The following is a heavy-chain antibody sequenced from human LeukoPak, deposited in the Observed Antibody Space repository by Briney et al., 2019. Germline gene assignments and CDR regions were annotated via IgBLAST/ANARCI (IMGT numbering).Heavy chain of an antibody. CDR2: ISGSGGST. CDR1: GFTFSSYA. J-gene: IGHJ4*02. D-gene: IGHD6-19*01. CDR3: AKVGGSGWYEGNYFDY. Sequence: GGSLRLSCAASGFTFSSYAMSWVRQAPGKGLEWVSAISGSGGSTYYADSVKGRFTTSRDNSKNTLYLQMNSLRAEDTAVYYCAKVGGSGWYEGNYFDYWGQGTLVTVSS. V-gene: IGHV3-23*01.